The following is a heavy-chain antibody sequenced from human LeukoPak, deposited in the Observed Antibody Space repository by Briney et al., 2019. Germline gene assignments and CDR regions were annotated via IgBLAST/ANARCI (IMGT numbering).Heavy chain of an antibody. CDR1: GFTFSSYA. V-gene: IGHV3-23*01. CDR2: ISGSGGHT. J-gene: IGHJ4*02. CDR3: AKDRHSTSLVSFDY. D-gene: IGHD6-13*01. Sequence: GRSLRLSCAASGFTFSSYAMNWVRQAPGKGLEWVSNISGSGGHTYYADSVKGRFTISRDNSKNTLYLQINSLRAEDTAVYYCAKDRHSTSLVSFDYWGQGTLVTVSS.